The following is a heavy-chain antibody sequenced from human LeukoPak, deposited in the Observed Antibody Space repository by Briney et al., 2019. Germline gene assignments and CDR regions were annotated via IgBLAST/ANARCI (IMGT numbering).Heavy chain of an antibody. J-gene: IGHJ4*02. Sequence: GRSLRLSCAASRFTFSNYHMNWVRQAPGKGLEWVSYISSSSFTIYYVDSVKGRFTISRDNAKNSLYLQMNSLRAEDTAVYYCARVYCGGDCYPDYWGQGTLVTVSS. D-gene: IGHD2-21*02. CDR1: RFTFSNYH. CDR3: ARVYCGGDCYPDY. V-gene: IGHV3-48*01. CDR2: ISSSSFTI.